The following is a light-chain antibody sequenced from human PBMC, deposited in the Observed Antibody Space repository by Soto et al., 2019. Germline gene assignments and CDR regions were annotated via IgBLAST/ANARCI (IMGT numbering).Light chain of an antibody. Sequence: QSVLTQPPSASGTPGQGGAISCSGSSSNMGTNTVNWYQHLPGTAPKLLIYNDNQRPSGVPDRFFGSKSGTSASLAITGLQSEDEADYYCAAWDGTLNHILFGGGTQLTVL. J-gene: IGLJ2*01. CDR2: NDN. V-gene: IGLV1-44*01. CDR3: AAWDGTLNHIL. CDR1: SSNMGTNT.